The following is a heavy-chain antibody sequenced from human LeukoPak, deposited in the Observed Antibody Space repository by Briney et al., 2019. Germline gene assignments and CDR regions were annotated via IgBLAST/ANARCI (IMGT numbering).Heavy chain of an antibody. CDR1: AFTFSSYG. D-gene: IGHD1-7*01. Sequence: GGSLRLSCAASAFTFSSYGMHWVRQAPGKGLEWVAYIQYDRTNEQYAHSVKGRFRISRDNSNNILYLQMNSLRTEDTALYYCAKIRVVFNWNYAYYFDSWGQGTLVTVSS. CDR2: IQYDRTNE. CDR3: AKIRVVFNWNYAYYFDS. V-gene: IGHV3-30*02. J-gene: IGHJ4*02.